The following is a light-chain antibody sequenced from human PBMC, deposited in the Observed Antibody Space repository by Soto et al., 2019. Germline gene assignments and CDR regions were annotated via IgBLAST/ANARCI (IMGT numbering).Light chain of an antibody. CDR3: LQDYTYPWT. V-gene: IGKV1-6*01. J-gene: IGKJ1*01. CDR1: QSINGF. Sequence: IQMTQSPSSLSASVGDRVTITCRASQSINGFLNWYHQKPGTAPKLLIFDASRLESGVPSRFSGSASGTEFTLTISSLQPEDFASYFCLQDYTYPWTFGQGTKVDIK. CDR2: DAS.